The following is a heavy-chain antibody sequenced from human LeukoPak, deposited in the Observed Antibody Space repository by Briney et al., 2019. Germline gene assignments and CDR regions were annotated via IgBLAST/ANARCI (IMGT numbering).Heavy chain of an antibody. V-gene: IGHV3-15*01. CDR1: GFSFMNAW. Sequence: GGSLRLSCAASGFSFMNAWMIWVRQAPGRGLEWVGRIKSNADGGTPDYAAPARGRFTISRDDSKNTLYLQMNSLKTEDTAVYYCTTFYHEYSPYWGRGTLVTVSS. D-gene: IGHD2/OR15-2a*01. CDR3: TTFYHEYSPY. CDR2: IKSNADGGTP. J-gene: IGHJ4*02.